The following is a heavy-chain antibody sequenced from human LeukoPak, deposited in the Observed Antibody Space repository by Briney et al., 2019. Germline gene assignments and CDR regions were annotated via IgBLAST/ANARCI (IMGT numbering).Heavy chain of an antibody. D-gene: IGHD3-3*01. J-gene: IGHJ4*02. CDR2: ISYDGSNK. V-gene: IGHV3-30-3*01. CDR3: VRDQFFSFDY. CDR1: GFTFSSYA. Sequence: GGSLRLSCAASGFTFSSYAMHWVRQAPGKGLEWVAVISYDGSNKYYADSVKGRFTISRDNSKNTLYLQMNSLRDGDTAVYYCVRDQFFSFDYWGQGTLVTVSS.